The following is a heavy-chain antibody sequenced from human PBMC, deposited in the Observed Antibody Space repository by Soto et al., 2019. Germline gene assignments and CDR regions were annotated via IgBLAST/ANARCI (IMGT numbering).Heavy chain of an antibody. D-gene: IGHD3-10*01. Sequence: ESGGGVVQPGRSLRLSCAASEFTFSRHGMHWVRQAPGKGLQWVGVIWSDGSNEVYADSVKGRFIISRDNSKNILYLQMNSLRAEDTAVYYCARERTFGDNKHNYMDVWGTGTTVTVSS. J-gene: IGHJ6*03. CDR2: IWSDGSNE. V-gene: IGHV3-33*01. CDR1: EFTFSRHG. CDR3: ARERTFGDNKHNYMDV.